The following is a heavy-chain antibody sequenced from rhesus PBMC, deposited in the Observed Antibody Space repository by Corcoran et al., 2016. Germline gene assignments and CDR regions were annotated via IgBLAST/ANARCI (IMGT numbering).Heavy chain of an antibody. Sequence: QVQLQASGPGLVKPSETLSLTCAVSGGSISGYYWNWIRQPPGKGLEGVGNRGGSRRSNYYNPALNRLVTSSTDTSKNQFALKLTSVTAADTGVYYCARNEYRHYGLDFWGQGVVVPVSS. CDR2: RGGSRRSN. V-gene: IGHV4S5*01. CDR1: GGSISGYY. CDR3: ARNEYRHYGLDF. D-gene: IGHD4-23*01. J-gene: IGHJ6*01.